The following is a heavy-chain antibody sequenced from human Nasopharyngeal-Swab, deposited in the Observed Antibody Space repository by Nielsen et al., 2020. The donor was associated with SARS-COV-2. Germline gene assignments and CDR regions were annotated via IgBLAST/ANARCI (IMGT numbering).Heavy chain of an antibody. Sequence: SETLSLTCTVSGGSISSSSYYWGWLRQPPGKGLEWIGSIYYSGSTYYNPSLKSRVTISVDTSKNQFSLKLSSVTAADTAVYYCARQPKQWLVQNPKLYFDYWGQGTLVTVSS. D-gene: IGHD6-19*01. V-gene: IGHV4-39*01. CDR2: IYYSGST. J-gene: IGHJ4*02. CDR3: ARQPKQWLVQNPKLYFDY. CDR1: GGSISSSSYY.